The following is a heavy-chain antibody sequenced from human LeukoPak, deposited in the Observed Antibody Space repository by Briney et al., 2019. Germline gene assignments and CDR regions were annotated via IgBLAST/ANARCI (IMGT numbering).Heavy chain of an antibody. J-gene: IGHJ4*02. V-gene: IGHV1-18*01. D-gene: IGHD6-19*01. CDR1: GYTFTSCG. CDR3: ARDVNPWQWLVTVWDY. Sequence: ASVKVSCKASGYTFTSCGISWVRQAPGQGLEWMGWISAYNGNTNYAQKLQGRVTMTTDTSTSTAYMELRSLRSDDTAVYYCARDVNPWQWLVTVWDYWGQGTLVTVSS. CDR2: ISAYNGNT.